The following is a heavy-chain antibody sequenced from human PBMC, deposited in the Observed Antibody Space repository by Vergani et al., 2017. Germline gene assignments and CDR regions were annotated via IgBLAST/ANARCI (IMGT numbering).Heavy chain of an antibody. CDR2: IYYSGST. CDR3: ARVGPGTGDYWGWDAFDV. D-gene: IGHD3-9*01. J-gene: IGHJ3*01. CDR1: GGSISSYY. Sequence: QVQLQQWGAGLLKPSETLSLTCTVSGGSISSYYWSWIRQPPGKGLEWIGYIYYSGSTNYNPSLKSRVTISVDTSKNQFSLKLSSVTAADTAVYYCARVGPGTGDYWGWDAFDVWGQGTMVTVSS. V-gene: IGHV4-59*01.